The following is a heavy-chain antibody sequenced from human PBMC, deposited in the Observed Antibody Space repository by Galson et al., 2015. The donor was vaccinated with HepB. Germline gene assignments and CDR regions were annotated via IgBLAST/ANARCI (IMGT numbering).Heavy chain of an antibody. J-gene: IGHJ4*02. D-gene: IGHD1-1*01. CDR1: GFTLSTYS. CDR3: AKDRVPDGRWNVDY. CDR2: IYAAGTST. Sequence: SLRLSCAASGFTLSTYSMSWVRQAPGKGLEWVSSIYAAGTSTFYADSVKGRFAISRDNSKDTLYLQMNSLRVEDTALYYCAKDRVPDGRWNVDYWGQGTLVTVSS. V-gene: IGHV3-23*01.